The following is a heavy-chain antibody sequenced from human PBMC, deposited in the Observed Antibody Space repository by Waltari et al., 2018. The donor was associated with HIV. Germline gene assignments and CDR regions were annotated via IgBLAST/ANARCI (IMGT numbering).Heavy chain of an antibody. CDR1: GFTFSGYG. CDR2: IRNDDSNR. V-gene: IGHV3-30*02. Sequence: QVRLVESGGGVVPPGGSLRLSCAASGFTFSGYGIHWVRQAPGKGLRWVAFIRNDDSNRYYRDSWKGRFTISRDNSKNTVDLQMNNLKAEDTAVYYCGKDSNYFYDSTGYYCDFWGQGTLVTVSS. CDR3: GKDSNYFYDSTGYYCDF. D-gene: IGHD3-3*01. J-gene: IGHJ4*02.